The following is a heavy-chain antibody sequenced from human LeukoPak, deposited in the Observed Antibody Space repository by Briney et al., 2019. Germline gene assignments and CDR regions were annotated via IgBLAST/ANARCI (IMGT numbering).Heavy chain of an antibody. Sequence: SETLSLTCAVYGGSFSGYYRSWIRQPPGKGLEWIGEINHSGSTNYNPSLKSRVTISVDTSKNQFSLKLSSVTAADTAVYYCARRGLRYFDWLSHWGQGTLVTVSS. D-gene: IGHD3-9*01. CDR1: GGSFSGYY. CDR2: INHSGST. CDR3: ARRGLRYFDWLSH. J-gene: IGHJ4*02. V-gene: IGHV4-34*01.